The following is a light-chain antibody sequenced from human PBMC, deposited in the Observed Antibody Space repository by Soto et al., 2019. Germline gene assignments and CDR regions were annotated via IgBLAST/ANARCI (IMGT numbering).Light chain of an antibody. CDR1: QSVSSN. J-gene: IGKJ4*01. CDR2: GAS. V-gene: IGKV3-15*01. CDR3: QQYATSPLT. Sequence: EIVMTQSPATLSVSPGERATLSCRASQSVSSNLAWYQQKPGQAPRLLIYGASTRATGIPARFSGSGSGTEFTLTISSLQSEDFAVYYCQQYATSPLTFGGGTKVDIK.